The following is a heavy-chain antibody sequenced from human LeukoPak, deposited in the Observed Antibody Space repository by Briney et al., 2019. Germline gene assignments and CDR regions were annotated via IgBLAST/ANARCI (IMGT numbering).Heavy chain of an antibody. V-gene: IGHV5-51*01. CDR1: GYSSPNYW. Sequence: GESLQISCKASGYSSPNYWIGWVRHMPAKGLEWMGLIYPRESDIRYSPSFQGQVTISADKSISTAYLQWSSLKASDTAMYYCARHYFAYWGQGTLVTVSS. J-gene: IGHJ4*02. CDR2: IYPRESDI. D-gene: IGHD3-10*01. CDR3: ARHYFAY.